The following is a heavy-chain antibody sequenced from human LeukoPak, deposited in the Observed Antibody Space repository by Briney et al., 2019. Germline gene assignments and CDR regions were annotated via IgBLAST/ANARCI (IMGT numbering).Heavy chain of an antibody. D-gene: IGHD2-15*01. CDR3: ARDLGGYPFFMDV. CDR1: GGSISIYY. V-gene: IGHV4-4*07. Sequence: SETLSLTCTVSGGSISIYYWNWIRQPAGKGLEWIGRIFTSGITNYNPSLKSRVTMSVDTSKNQFSLNLSSVTAADTAVYFCARDLGGYPFFMDVWGRGTTVIVSS. CDR2: IFTSGIT. J-gene: IGHJ6*03.